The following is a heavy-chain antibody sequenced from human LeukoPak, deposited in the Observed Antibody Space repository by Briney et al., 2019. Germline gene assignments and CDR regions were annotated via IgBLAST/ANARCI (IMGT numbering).Heavy chain of an antibody. J-gene: IGHJ6*02. D-gene: IGHD5-18*01. CDR1: GFTFSSYN. V-gene: IGHV3-48*01. CDR2: ISSSGSTI. CDR3: ARDIYSYGYGDDYAMDV. Sequence: PGGSLRLSCAASGFTFSSYNMNWVRQAPGKGLEWISYISSSGSTIYYADSVKGRFTISRDNAKNSLYLQMNSLRAEDTAVYYCARDIYSYGYGDDYAMDVWGQGTTVTVSS.